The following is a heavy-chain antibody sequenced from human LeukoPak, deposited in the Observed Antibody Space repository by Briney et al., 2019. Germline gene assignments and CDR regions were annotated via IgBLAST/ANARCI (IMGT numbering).Heavy chain of an antibody. CDR3: ARRGYSGYGEFDF. CDR2: IYPGDSDT. CDR1: GYSFTSYW. V-gene: IGHV5-51*01. Sequence: GESLKISCKGSGYSFTSYWIGWVRQMPGKGLEWMGIIYPGDSDTTYSPSFQGQVTISADKSISTAYLQWSSLEASDTAIYYCARRGYSGYGEFDFWGQGTLVTVSS. J-gene: IGHJ4*02. D-gene: IGHD5-12*01.